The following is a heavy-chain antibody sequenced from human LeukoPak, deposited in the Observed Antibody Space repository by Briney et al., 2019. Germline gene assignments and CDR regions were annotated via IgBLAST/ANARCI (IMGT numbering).Heavy chain of an antibody. Sequence: PGGSLRLSCAASTFIFSDYAMTWVRQAPGKGLEWVSTISGGGDATYYADSVKGRFTISRDNSKNTLYLQMNSLRAEDTAVYYCAKSATVVTKPYYFDYWGQGTLVTVSS. D-gene: IGHD4-23*01. CDR3: AKSATVVTKPYYFDY. CDR2: ISGGGDAT. CDR1: TFIFSDYA. V-gene: IGHV3-23*01. J-gene: IGHJ4*02.